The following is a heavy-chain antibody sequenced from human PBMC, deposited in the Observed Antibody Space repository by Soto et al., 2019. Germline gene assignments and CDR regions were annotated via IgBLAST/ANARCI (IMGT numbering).Heavy chain of an antibody. Sequence: SETLSLTCTVSGGSISSYYWSWIRQPPGKGLEWIGYIYYSGSTNYNPSLKSRVTISVDTSKNQFSLKLSSVTAADTAVYYCARGDDFWSPVDVWGKGTTVTVSS. D-gene: IGHD3-3*01. CDR1: GGSISSYY. CDR2: IYYSGST. J-gene: IGHJ6*04. CDR3: ARGDDFWSPVDV. V-gene: IGHV4-59*01.